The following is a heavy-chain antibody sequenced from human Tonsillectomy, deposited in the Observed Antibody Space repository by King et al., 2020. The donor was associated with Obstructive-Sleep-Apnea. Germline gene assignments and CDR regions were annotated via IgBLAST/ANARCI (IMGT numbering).Heavy chain of an antibody. CDR2: INRDGSST. CDR1: GFTFRTSW. CDR3: ARDRGGAGPTTTDY. V-gene: IGHV3-74*01. Sequence: VQLVESGGGLVQPGGSLRLSCAASGFTFRTSWMHWVRQAPGKGWVWVSRINRDGSSTIYAVFVKGRFTSAIDNAKNTLYLQMNSLRAEDTAVYYCARDRGGAGPTTTDYWGQGTLVTVSS. D-gene: IGHD1-26*01. J-gene: IGHJ4*02.